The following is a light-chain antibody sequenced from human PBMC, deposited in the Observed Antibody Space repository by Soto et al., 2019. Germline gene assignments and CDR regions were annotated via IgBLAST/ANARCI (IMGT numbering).Light chain of an antibody. CDR2: SAS. Sequence: DIQMTQSPPSLSASVGDRVTITCRTSQSISNYLNWYQQKPGQAPKLLIYSASSLQSGVPSRISGSGSGTDFTLTISSLQPDDFATYYCQQSYSTLWTFGQGTKVDIK. CDR3: QQSYSTLWT. J-gene: IGKJ1*01. V-gene: IGKV1-39*01. CDR1: QSISNY.